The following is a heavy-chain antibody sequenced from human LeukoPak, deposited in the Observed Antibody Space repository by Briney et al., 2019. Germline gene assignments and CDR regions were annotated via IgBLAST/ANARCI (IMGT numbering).Heavy chain of an antibody. Sequence: PSETLSLTCTVSGGSISSYYWSWIRQPSGKGLEWIGYIYYSGSTNYNPSLKSRVTISVDTSKNQFSLKLGSVTAADTAVYYCARDGGGNWFDPWGQGTLVTVSS. V-gene: IGHV4-59*01. CDR1: GGSISSYY. CDR3: ARDGGGNWFDP. CDR2: IYYSGST. J-gene: IGHJ5*02. D-gene: IGHD3-16*01.